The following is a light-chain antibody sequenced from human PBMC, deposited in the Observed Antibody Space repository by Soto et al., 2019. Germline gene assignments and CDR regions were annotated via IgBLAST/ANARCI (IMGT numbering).Light chain of an antibody. J-gene: IGKJ5*01. CDR1: QGISTY. CDR3: QQTYSAPTIT. Sequence: DIHMTQSPSSLSASIGDRVTISCRARQGISTYLNWYQQKPGKVPNLLIYAASILQSGVPSRFSGSGSETAFTLTISGLQPEDFATYYCQQTYSAPTITFVQGTRLEIK. CDR2: AAS. V-gene: IGKV1-39*01.